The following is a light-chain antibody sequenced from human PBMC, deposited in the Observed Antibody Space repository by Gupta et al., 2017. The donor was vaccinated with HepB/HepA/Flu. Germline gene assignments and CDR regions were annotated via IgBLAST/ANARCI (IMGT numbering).Light chain of an antibody. CDR2: ENS. V-gene: IGLV1-40*01. J-gene: IGLJ2*01. Sequence: QSALAQPPSVSGAPGQRITISCTGSSSNIGAGYDVQWYRQVPGTAPKLLIFENSIRPSGVPDRFSGSKSGSSASLAITGLQAEDEADYVCQSYDTSRGETIVFGGGTKLTVL. CDR3: QSYDTSRGETIV. CDR1: SSNIGAGYD.